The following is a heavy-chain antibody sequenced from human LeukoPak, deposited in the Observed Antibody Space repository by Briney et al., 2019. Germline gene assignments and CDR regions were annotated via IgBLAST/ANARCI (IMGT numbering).Heavy chain of an antibody. D-gene: IGHD6-19*01. V-gene: IGHV1-2*02. Sequence: ASVKVSCKASGYTFTGYYMHWVRQAPGQGLEWMGWINPNSGGTNYAQKFQGRVTMTRDTSISTAYMELSRLRSDDTAVYYCASIAVAGLSGKDIFDYWGQGTLVTVSS. CDR3: ASIAVAGLSGKDIFDY. CDR2: INPNSGGT. CDR1: GYTFTGYY. J-gene: IGHJ4*02.